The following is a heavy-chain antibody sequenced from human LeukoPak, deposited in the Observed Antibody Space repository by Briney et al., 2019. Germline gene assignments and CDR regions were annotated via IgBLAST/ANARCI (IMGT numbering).Heavy chain of an antibody. V-gene: IGHV5-51*01. J-gene: IGHJ3*02. CDR1: GYSFTSYW. CDR3: ARHFHYGSGSQDDAFDI. CDR2: IYPGDSDT. D-gene: IGHD3-10*01. Sequence: GESLKISCKGSGYSFTSYWISWVRQMPGKGLEWMGIIYPGDSDTRYSPSFQGQVTISADKSISTAYLQWSSLKASDTAMYYCARHFHYGSGSQDDAFDIWGQGTMVTVSS.